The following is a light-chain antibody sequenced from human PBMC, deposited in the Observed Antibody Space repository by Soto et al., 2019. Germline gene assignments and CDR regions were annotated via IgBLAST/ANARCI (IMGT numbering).Light chain of an antibody. CDR1: QSVSSN. J-gene: IGKJ1*01. V-gene: IGKV3-20*01. Sequence: EIVMTHSPATLSVSQLEIATFSFRASQSVSSNLAWYQQKPGQAPRLLIYGSSSRATCIPDKFNGSGSGTDFTLTISRLEPEDFAMYYCQQYGSSPRTFGQGTTVDIK. CDR2: GSS. CDR3: QQYGSSPRT.